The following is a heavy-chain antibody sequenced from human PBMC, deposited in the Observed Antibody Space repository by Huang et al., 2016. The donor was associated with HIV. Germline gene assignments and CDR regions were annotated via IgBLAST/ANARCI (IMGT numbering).Heavy chain of an antibody. CDR2: INHSGNT. D-gene: IGHD3-22*01. CDR3: ARRYNSRRDY. CDR1: GGSFSGYS. Sequence: QVQLEQWGAGLLKASETLSLTCAVYGGSFSGYSWIWLRQASGKGLEWVGEINHSGNTNYNPSLKSRVNMSVDTSKSQFSLYLTSLSAADTGTYFCARRYNSRRDYWGRGTLVTVHS. J-gene: IGHJ4*02. V-gene: IGHV4-34*02.